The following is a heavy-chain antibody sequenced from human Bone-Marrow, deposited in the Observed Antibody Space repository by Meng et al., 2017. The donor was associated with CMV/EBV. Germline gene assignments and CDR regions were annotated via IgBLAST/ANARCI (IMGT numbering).Heavy chain of an antibody. CDR3: AREFAYYSNSSGYYLDF. CDR2: FIPVYKTT. Sequence: GILRSSGGSWGRQATRQGLEWMGSFIPVYKTTNYAQKYQGRLTITADGSTSTAYMELRSLRSEDTDVYYCAREFAYYSNSSGYYLDFWGQGSLVTVSS. J-gene: IGHJ4*02. V-gene: IGHV1-69*15. D-gene: IGHD3-22*01. CDR1: GILRSSG.